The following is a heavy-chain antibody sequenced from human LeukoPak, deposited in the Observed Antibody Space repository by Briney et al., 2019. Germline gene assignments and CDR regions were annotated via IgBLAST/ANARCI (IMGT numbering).Heavy chain of an antibody. Sequence: GRSLRLSCAASGFTFGAYAMHWVRQSPGKGLEWVALISYDGNNEWYADSVKGRFTVSRDNSKNTLYLQMNSLRVEDTAVYFCAKNQLMGDLDYWGQGTLVTVSS. CDR1: GFTFGAYA. V-gene: IGHV3-30*04. CDR2: ISYDGNNE. CDR3: AKNQLMGDLDY. J-gene: IGHJ4*02. D-gene: IGHD1-26*01.